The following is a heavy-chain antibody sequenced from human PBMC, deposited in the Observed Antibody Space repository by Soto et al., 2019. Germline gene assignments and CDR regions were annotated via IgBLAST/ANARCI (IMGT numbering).Heavy chain of an antibody. D-gene: IGHD6-6*01. J-gene: IGHJ6*02. CDR3: AKDIGDRSLYRYSSSSLIYYYYYGMDD. V-gene: IGHV3-43*01. Sequence: GGSLRLSCAASGFTFGDYTMHWVRQAPGKGLEWVSLISWDGGSTYYADSVKGRFTISRDNSKNSLYLQMNSLRTEETDLYYCAKDIGDRSLYRYSSSSLIYYYYYGMDDWGQGTTVTVSS. CDR2: ISWDGGST. CDR1: GFTFGDYT.